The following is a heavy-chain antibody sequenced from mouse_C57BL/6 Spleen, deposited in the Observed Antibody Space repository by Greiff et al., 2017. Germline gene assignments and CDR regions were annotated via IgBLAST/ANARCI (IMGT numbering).Heavy chain of an antibody. Sequence: QVQLQQSGPELVKPGASVKISCTASGYAFSSSWMNWVKQRPGQGLEWIGRIYPGDGDTNYTGKFKGKATLTADKSSSTAYMQLSSLTSEDSAVYVFARQLRLHDMDYWGQGTSVTVSS. CDR1: GYAFSSSW. CDR2: IYPGDGDT. J-gene: IGHJ4*01. CDR3: ARQLRLHDMDY. D-gene: IGHD3-2*02. V-gene: IGHV1-82*01.